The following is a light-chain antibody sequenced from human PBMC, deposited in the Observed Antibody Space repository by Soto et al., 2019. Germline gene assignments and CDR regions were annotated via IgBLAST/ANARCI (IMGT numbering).Light chain of an antibody. CDR2: KAS. CDR1: QSISSW. V-gene: IGKV1-5*03. Sequence: DIQMTQSPSTLSASVGGTVTITCRASQSISSWLAWYQQKPGIAPKLLIYKASTLQSGVPSRFSGSGYGTEFTLTISRLQPEDSATYYCQQYDVYSTFGQGTKVDIK. J-gene: IGKJ1*01. CDR3: QQYDVYST.